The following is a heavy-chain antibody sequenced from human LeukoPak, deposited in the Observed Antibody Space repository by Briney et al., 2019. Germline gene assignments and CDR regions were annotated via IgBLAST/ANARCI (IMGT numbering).Heavy chain of an antibody. Sequence: NPSETLSLTCTVSGGSISSSSYYWGWIRQPPGKGLEWIGSIYYSGSTYYNPSLKSRVTISVDTSKNQFSLKLSSVTAADTAVDYCARQSSYGGVSVTRFPFDYWGQGTLVTVSS. V-gene: IGHV4-39*01. CDR2: IYYSGST. CDR3: ARQSSYGGVSVTRFPFDY. D-gene: IGHD4-17*01. J-gene: IGHJ4*02. CDR1: GGSISSSSYY.